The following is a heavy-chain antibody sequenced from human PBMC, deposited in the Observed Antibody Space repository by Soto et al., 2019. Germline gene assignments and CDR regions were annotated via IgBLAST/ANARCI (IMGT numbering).Heavy chain of an antibody. J-gene: IGHJ4*02. CDR2: ISGSGGST. CDR1: GLTFSSYA. D-gene: IGHD3-10*01. CDR3: AKARGAMVRGAAFYFDY. V-gene: IGHV3-23*01. Sequence: PGGSLRLSCAASGLTFSSYAMNWVRQAPGKGLEWVSGISGSGGSTYCAESVKGRFTISRDNSKNTLYLQMNSLRAEDKAVYYCAKARGAMVRGAAFYFDYWGQGTLVTVSS.